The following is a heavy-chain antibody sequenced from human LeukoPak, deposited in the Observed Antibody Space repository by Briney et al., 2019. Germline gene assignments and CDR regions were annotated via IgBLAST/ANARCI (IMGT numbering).Heavy chain of an antibody. D-gene: IGHD2-21*02. CDR1: GGTFSSYA. CDR3: ARYMTAVVVTAIQREDDAFDI. Sequence: SVKVSCKASGGTFSSYAISWVRQAPGQGLEWMGGIIPIFGTANYAQKFQGRVTITADKSTSTAYMELSSLRSEDTAVYYCARYMTAVVVTAIQREDDAFDIWGQGTMVTDSS. CDR2: IIPIFGTA. J-gene: IGHJ3*02. V-gene: IGHV1-69*06.